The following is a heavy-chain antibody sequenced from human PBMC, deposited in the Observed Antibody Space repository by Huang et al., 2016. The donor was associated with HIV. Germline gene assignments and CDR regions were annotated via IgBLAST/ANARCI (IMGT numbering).Heavy chain of an antibody. CDR2: IRSKAYTYAT. Sequence: EVQLLESGGGLVQPGGSLQLSCAASGFSFSDSTFHWVRQSSGKGLECVWRIRSKAYTYATADGTSVKGRFTISRDDSENTAYLQRNSLKTEDTAVYYCTRHFGSGAWDHFMDVWGKGTTVTVSS. V-gene: IGHV3-73*01. CDR3: TRHFGSGAWDHFMDV. CDR1: GFSFSDST. D-gene: IGHD2-21*01. J-gene: IGHJ6*03.